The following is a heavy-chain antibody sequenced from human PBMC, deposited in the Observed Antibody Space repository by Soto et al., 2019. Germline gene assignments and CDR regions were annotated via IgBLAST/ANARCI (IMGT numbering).Heavy chain of an antibody. CDR2: ISSGSSYT. D-gene: IGHD1-7*01. V-gene: IGHV3-11*06. J-gene: IGHJ4*02. CDR1: AFIFSDYY. Sequence: PGGSLRLSCAASAFIFSDYYMSWIRQAPGKGLEWVSYISSGSSYTNYADSVKGRFTISRDNAKNSLYLQMNSLRGEDTAVYYCARWLTGTTTIDYWGQGTLVTVS. CDR3: ARWLTGTTTIDY.